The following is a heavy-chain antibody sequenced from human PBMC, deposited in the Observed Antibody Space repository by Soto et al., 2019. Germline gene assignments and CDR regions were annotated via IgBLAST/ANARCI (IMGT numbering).Heavy chain of an antibody. D-gene: IGHD3-22*01. J-gene: IGHJ6*02. CDR1: GFTFSDYG. Sequence: GGSLRLSCTASGFTFSDYGMIWVRQAPGKGLEWVAGISGSRGDTYYADSVKGHFIISRDNSKDTLYLQMNSLRAEDTAVYYCARDGAFITMIVVVIDPRYYYYGMDVWGQGTTVTVSS. CDR2: ISGSRGDT. V-gene: IGHV3-23*01. CDR3: ARDGAFITMIVVVIDPRYYYYGMDV.